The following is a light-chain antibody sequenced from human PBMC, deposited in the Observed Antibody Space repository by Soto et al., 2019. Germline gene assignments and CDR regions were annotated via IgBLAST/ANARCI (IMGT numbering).Light chain of an antibody. J-gene: IGLJ2*01. Sequence: QSVLTQPPSASGTPGQRVTISCSGSSSNIGSNTVNWYQQLPGTAPKLLIYCNNQRPSGVPDRFSGSKSGTSASLAISGLQSEDEADYYCAAWDDSLNGPNVVFGGGTKLTVL. CDR3: AAWDDSLNGPNVV. CDR2: CNN. V-gene: IGLV1-44*01. CDR1: SSNIGSNT.